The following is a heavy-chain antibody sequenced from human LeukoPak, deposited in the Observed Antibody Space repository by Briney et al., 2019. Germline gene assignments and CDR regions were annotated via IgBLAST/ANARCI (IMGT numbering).Heavy chain of an antibody. CDR1: AFTFSTYN. D-gene: IGHD2-15*01. Sequence: GSLRLSCAASAFTFSTYNMNWVRQAPGKGLEWVSSISSGRTYIYYADSVKGRFTISRDNAKNSLYLQMNSLRAEDTAVYYCARAMDPGYCSGGSCYSNGGYYYYYMDVWGKGTTVTVSS. V-gene: IGHV3-21*01. J-gene: IGHJ6*03. CDR2: ISSGRTYI. CDR3: ARAMDPGYCSGGSCYSNGGYYYYYMDV.